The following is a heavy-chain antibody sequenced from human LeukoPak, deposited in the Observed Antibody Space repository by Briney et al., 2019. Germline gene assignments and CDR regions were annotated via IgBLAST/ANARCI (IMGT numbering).Heavy chain of an antibody. CDR2: IYTSGST. J-gene: IGHJ6*02. V-gene: IGHV4-4*07. CDR3: ARDSFSVAGYYYYYGMDV. D-gene: IGHD6-19*01. Sequence: SETLSLICTVSGGSISSYYWSWIRHPAGKGLECLGRIYTSGSTNYNPSLKSRVTMSVDTSKNQFSLKLSSVTAADTAVYYCARDSFSVAGYYYYYGMDVWGQGTTVTVSS. CDR1: GGSISSYY.